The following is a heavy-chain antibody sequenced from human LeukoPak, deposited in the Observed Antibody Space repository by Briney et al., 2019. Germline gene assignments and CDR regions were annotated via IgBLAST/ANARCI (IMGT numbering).Heavy chain of an antibody. J-gene: IGHJ3*02. CDR2: IYYSGST. Sequence: MPSETLSLTCTVSGGSISSSSYYWGWIRQPPGKGLEWIGYIYYSGSTNYNPSLKSRVTISVDTSKNQFSLKLSSVTAADTAVYYCAREGPYSSGWYGVLAFDIWGQGTMVTVSS. CDR1: GGSISSSSYY. D-gene: IGHD6-13*01. CDR3: AREGPYSSGWYGVLAFDI. V-gene: IGHV4-61*01.